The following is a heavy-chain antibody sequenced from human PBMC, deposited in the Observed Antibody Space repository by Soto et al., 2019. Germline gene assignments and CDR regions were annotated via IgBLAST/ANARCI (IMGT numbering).Heavy chain of an antibody. CDR2: ISSSGSTI. CDR1: GFTFSSYE. J-gene: IGHJ6*02. Sequence: GGSLRLSCAASGFTFSSYEMNWVRQAPGKGLEWVSYISSSGSTIYYADSVKGRFTISRDNAKNSLYLQMNSLRAEDTAVYYCARVVVVSAIYYGMDVWGQGTTVTVSS. CDR3: ARVVVVSAIYYGMDV. V-gene: IGHV3-48*03. D-gene: IGHD2-15*01.